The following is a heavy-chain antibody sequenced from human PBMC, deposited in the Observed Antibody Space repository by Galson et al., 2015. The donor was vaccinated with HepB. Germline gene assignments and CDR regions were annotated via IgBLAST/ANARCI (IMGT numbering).Heavy chain of an antibody. CDR3: ARSGTDDAFDF. CDR1: GYTFIDFY. CDR2: INPKSGGT. J-gene: IGHJ3*01. V-gene: IGHV1-2*02. Sequence: SVKVSCKASGYTFIDFYIQWVRQAPGQGLEWMGWINPKSGGTNPAQKFQGRVTMTRDTSISTAYMELNRLRSDDTAVYYCARSGTDDAFDFWGQGTMIIVSS. D-gene: IGHD1-26*01.